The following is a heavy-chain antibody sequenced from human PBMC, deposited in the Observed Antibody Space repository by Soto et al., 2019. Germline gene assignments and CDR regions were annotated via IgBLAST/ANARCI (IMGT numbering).Heavy chain of an antibody. CDR3: GLSPSYYDSSGSDNWFDP. J-gene: IGHJ5*02. D-gene: IGHD3-22*01. Sequence: PGGSLRLSCAASGFTFSSYWMHWVRQAPGKGLVWVSRINSDGSSTSYADSVKGRFTISRDNAKNTLYLQMNSLRAEDTAVYYCGLSPSYYDSSGSDNWFDPWGQGTLVTVSS. V-gene: IGHV3-74*01. CDR1: GFTFSSYW. CDR2: INSDGSST.